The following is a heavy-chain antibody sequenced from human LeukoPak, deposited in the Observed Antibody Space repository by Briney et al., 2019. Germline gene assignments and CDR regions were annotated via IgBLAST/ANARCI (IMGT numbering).Heavy chain of an antibody. J-gene: IGHJ4*02. D-gene: IGHD4-23*01. V-gene: IGHV4-38-2*02. CDR2: IYHSGTT. CDR3: ARVGVDYSGNIIKYYFDY. CDR1: GYSISDGFY. Sequence: SETLSLTCTVSGYSISDGFYWDWIRQTPGKGLEWIGSIYHSGTTYYNPSLKSRVTISVDTSKNQFSLKLSSVTAADTAVYYCARVGVDYSGNIIKYYFDYWGQGTLVTVSS.